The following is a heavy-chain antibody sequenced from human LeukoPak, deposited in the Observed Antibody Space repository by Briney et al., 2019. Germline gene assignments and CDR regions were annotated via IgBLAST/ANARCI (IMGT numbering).Heavy chain of an antibody. Sequence: GGSLRLSCAASGFTFSSYAMSWVRQAPGKGLEWVSAISGSGGSTYYADSVKGRFTISRDNPKNTLYLQMNSLRAEDTAVYYCAKGTSYDILTGYPDYWGQGTLVTVSS. J-gene: IGHJ4*02. V-gene: IGHV3-23*01. D-gene: IGHD3-9*01. CDR2: ISGSGGST. CDR1: GFTFSSYA. CDR3: AKGTSYDILTGYPDY.